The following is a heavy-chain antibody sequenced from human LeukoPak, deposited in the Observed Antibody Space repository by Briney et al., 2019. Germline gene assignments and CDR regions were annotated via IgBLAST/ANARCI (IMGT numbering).Heavy chain of an antibody. V-gene: IGHV3-23*01. CDR1: GFTFSSYA. CDR2: ISGSGGST. CDR3: AKAYTSGWYYFDY. Sequence: GGSLRLSCAASGFTFSSYAMSWVRQAPGKGLEWVSAISGSGGSTYYADSVKGRFTISRDNSKNTLYLQMNSLRAEDTAIYYCAKAYTSGWYYFDYWGQGTLVTVSS. J-gene: IGHJ4*02. D-gene: IGHD6-19*01.